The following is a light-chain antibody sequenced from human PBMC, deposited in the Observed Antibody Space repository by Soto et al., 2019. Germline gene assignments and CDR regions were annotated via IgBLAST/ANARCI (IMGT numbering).Light chain of an antibody. Sequence: IQMTQSPSSLSASVQGRVIITCRASQSISNHLNWYQQKPGKAPKLLIFAASSLQSGVPSRFSGSRSGPDFTLTMSSLQPEECATYYCQQSYSSPPTLGRGTKVDIK. CDR1: QSISNH. V-gene: IGKV1-39*01. CDR3: QQSYSSPPT. J-gene: IGKJ1*01. CDR2: AAS.